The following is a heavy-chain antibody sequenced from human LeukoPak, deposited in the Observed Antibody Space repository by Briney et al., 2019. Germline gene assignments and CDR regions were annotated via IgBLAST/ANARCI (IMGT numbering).Heavy chain of an antibody. CDR2: IKSKTDGGTT. V-gene: IGHV3-15*01. Sequence: GGPLRLSCAASGFTFSNAWMSWVRQAPGKGLEWVGRIKSKTDGGTTDYAASVKGRFTISRDDSKNTLYLQMNSLKTEDTAVYYCTTDFWSGYYHFDYWGQGTLVTVSS. J-gene: IGHJ4*02. CDR1: GFTFSNAW. CDR3: TTDFWSGYYHFDY. D-gene: IGHD3-3*01.